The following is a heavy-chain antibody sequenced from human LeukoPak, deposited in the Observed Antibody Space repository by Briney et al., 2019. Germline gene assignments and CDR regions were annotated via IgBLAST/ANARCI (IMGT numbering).Heavy chain of an antibody. D-gene: IGHD1-26*01. J-gene: IGHJ4*02. Sequence: GGSLRLSCTVSGFTVSSNSMSWVRQAPGKGLEWVSFIYSDNTHYSDSVKGRFTISRDNSKNTLYLQMNSLRSDDTAVYYCARDRVGIVGATTPPFDYWGQGTLVTVSS. CDR3: ARDRVGIVGATTPPFDY. V-gene: IGHV3-53*05. CDR1: GFTVSSNS. CDR2: IYSDNT.